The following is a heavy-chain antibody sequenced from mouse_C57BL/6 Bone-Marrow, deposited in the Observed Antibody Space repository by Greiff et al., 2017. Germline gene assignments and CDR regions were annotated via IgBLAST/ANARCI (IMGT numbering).Heavy chain of an antibody. J-gene: IGHJ2*01. V-gene: IGHV5-9-1*02. D-gene: IGHD4-1*01. CDR1: GFTFSSYA. Sequence: DVMLVESGEGLVKPGGSLKLSCAASGFTFSSYAMSWVRQTPEKRLEWVAYISSGGDYIYYADTVKGRFTISRDNARNTLYLQMSSLKSEDTAMYYCTRANWDFDYWGQGTTLTVSS. CDR2: ISSGGDYI. CDR3: TRANWDFDY.